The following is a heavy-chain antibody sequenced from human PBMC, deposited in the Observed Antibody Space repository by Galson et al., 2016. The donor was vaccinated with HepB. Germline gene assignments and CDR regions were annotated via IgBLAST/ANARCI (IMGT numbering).Heavy chain of an antibody. V-gene: IGHV1-69*06. CDR2: IIPVFVTA. CDR3: ARSRETGDLYYFDY. J-gene: IGHJ4*02. Sequence: SVKVSCKASGGTFSSYAISWVRQAPGQGLEWMGGIIPVFVTANYAQKFQGRVTISADKSTRTAYMEVSSLRSEDTAVYYCARSRETGDLYYFDYWGQGTLVTVSS. D-gene: IGHD7-27*01. CDR1: GGTFSSYA.